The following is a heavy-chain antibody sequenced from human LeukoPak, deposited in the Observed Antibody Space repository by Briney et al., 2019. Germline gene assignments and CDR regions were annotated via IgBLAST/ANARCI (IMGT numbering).Heavy chain of an antibody. D-gene: IGHD3-3*01. CDR3: ASWGGNAQSDSWSGPFDY. CDR2: ISDSGRTT. J-gene: IGHJ4*02. V-gene: IGHV3-48*03. Sequence: GGSLRLSCVVSGLTLSNFKMNWVRQAPGKGLEWVSYISDSGRTTFYADSVKGRFTISRDNAKNSLYLQMSSLRVEDTAVYYCASWGGNAQSDSWSGPFDYWGQGTLVTVSS. CDR1: GLTLSNFK.